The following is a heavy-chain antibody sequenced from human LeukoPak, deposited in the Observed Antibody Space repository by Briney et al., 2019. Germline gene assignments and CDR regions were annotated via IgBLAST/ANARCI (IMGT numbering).Heavy chain of an antibody. CDR1: GFIFSNYG. CDR3: AKGDSN. Sequence: GGSLRLSCTTSGFIFSNYGMHWVRQAPGKGLEWVALIRNDIPKDGINKHYADSVRGRFTISRDNSKNTVYLQMNSLRVADTAMYYCAKGDSNWGQGTLVTVSS. J-gene: IGHJ4*02. D-gene: IGHD6-13*01. V-gene: IGHV3-30*02. CDR2: IRNDIPKDGINK.